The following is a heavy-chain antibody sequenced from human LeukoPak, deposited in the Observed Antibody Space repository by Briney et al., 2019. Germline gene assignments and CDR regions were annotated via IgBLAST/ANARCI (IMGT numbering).Heavy chain of an antibody. CDR2: IYSDGST. V-gene: IGHV3-53*01. Sequence: GGSLRLSCAASGFTVSRYYMSWVRQAPGKGLQWVSVIYSDGSTYHADSVKGRFTISRDNSKNTLYLQMNSLRAEDTAVYYCAKRSSSWYLDAFDIWGQGTMVTVSS. CDR1: GFTVSRYY. CDR3: AKRSSSWYLDAFDI. D-gene: IGHD6-13*01. J-gene: IGHJ3*02.